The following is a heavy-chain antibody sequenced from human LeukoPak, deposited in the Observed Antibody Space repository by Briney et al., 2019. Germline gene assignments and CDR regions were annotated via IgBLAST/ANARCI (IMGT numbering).Heavy chain of an antibody. CDR1: GFAFAQYV. Sequence: GGSLRLSCAASGFAFAQYVMHWVRQAPGKGLEWVSLITWDGGTTYYAGSVKGRFTISRDNSKNSLYLQMNSLRSEDTALYYCAKDYGNYRGSDYWGQGTLVTVSS. CDR3: AKDYGNYRGSDY. D-gene: IGHD3-22*01. V-gene: IGHV3-43*01. J-gene: IGHJ4*02. CDR2: ITWDGGTT.